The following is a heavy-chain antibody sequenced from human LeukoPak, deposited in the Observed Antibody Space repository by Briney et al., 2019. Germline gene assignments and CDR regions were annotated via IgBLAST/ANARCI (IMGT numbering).Heavy chain of an antibody. CDR2: IYYSGST. J-gene: IGHJ4*02. D-gene: IGHD5-18*01. CDR1: GGSISSYY. V-gene: IGHV4-59*01. Sequence: SETLSLTCTVSGGSISSYYWSWIRQPPGKGLEWIGYIYYSGSTNYNPSLKSRVTISVDTSKNQFSLKLSSVTAADTAVYFCARGYSYGYSNWGQGTLVTVSS. CDR3: ARGYSYGYSN.